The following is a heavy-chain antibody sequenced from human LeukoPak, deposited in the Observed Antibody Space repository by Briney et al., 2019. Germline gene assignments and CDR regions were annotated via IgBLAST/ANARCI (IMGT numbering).Heavy chain of an antibody. J-gene: IGHJ6*03. D-gene: IGHD2-2*01. CDR3: ARRYCSSTSCYRNYYYYYMDV. Sequence: PGRSLRLSCAASGFTFDDYAMHWVRQAPGKGLEWVSGISWNSGSIGYADSVKGRFTISRDNAKNSLYLQMNILRAEDTALYYCARRYCSSTSCYRNYYYYYMDVWGKGTTVTVSS. V-gene: IGHV3-9*01. CDR1: GFTFDDYA. CDR2: ISWNSGSI.